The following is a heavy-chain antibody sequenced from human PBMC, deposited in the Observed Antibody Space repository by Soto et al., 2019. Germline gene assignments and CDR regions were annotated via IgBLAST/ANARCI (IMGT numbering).Heavy chain of an antibody. V-gene: IGHV1-2*02. J-gene: IGHJ5*02. CDR3: AGGWGIAAPGPNWFDP. CDR2: INPNSGGT. Sequence: ASVKVSCKASGYSLSGYYLHWVRQAPGQGPEWMGWINPNSGGTKYVQKFRGRVTMTRDTSISTVYLELSRLRSDDTAVYYCAGGWGIAAPGPNWFDPWGQGTLVTVSS. CDR1: GYSLSGYY. D-gene: IGHD6-13*01.